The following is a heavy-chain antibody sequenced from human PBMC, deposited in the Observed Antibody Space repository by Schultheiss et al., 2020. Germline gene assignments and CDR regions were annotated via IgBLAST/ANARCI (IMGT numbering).Heavy chain of an antibody. V-gene: IGHV1-58*02. D-gene: IGHD1-26*01. CDR2: IVVGSGNT. CDR1: GFTFTSSA. J-gene: IGHJ5*02. Sequence: SVKVSCKASGFTFTSSAMQWVRQARGQRLEWIGWIVVGSGNTNYAQKFQERVTITRDMSTSTAYMELSSLRSEDTAVYYCAAARRLGELLLGDPWGQGTLGTVSA. CDR3: AAARRLGELLLGDP.